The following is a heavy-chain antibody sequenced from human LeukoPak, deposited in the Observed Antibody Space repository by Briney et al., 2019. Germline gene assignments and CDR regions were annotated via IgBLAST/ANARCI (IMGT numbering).Heavy chain of an antibody. J-gene: IGHJ4*02. CDR1: GGSISSYY. Sequence: SETLSLTCTVSGGSISSYYWSWIRQPPGKGLEWIGYIYYSGSTNYNPSLKSRVTISVDTSKNQFSLKLSSVTAADTAVYYCARNPVAGTPDYWGQGTLVTVSS. V-gene: IGHV4-59*01. D-gene: IGHD6-19*01. CDR3: ARNPVAGTPDY. CDR2: IYYSGST.